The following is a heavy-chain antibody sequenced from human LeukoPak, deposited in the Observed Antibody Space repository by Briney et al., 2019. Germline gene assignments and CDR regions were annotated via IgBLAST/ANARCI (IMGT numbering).Heavy chain of an antibody. J-gene: IGHJ4*02. Sequence: GGSLRLSCAASGFTFSSYSMNWVRQAPGKGLEWVSSISSSSSYIYYADSVKSRFTISRDNAKNSLYLQMNSLRAEDTAVYYCARDSIAAAGRFFDYWGQGTLVTVSS. V-gene: IGHV3-21*01. CDR1: GFTFSSYS. CDR3: ARDSIAAAGRFFDY. CDR2: ISSSSSYI. D-gene: IGHD6-13*01.